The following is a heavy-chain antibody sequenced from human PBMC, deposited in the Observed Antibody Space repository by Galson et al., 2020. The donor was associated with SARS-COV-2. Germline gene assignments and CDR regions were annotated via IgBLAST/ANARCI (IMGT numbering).Heavy chain of an antibody. J-gene: IGHJ2*01. D-gene: IGHD3-22*01. CDR1: GSSVSTTNY. CDR3: ARQGVNMIVLVTVPGWYFDL. V-gene: IGHV4-38-2*02. Sequence: SETLSLTCTVSGSSVSTTNYWGWVRQPPGRGLEWIGRVYPSGTTYYNPSLKSRVTISVDTSKNQFSLRLDSVTAADTALYYCARQGVNMIVLVTVPGWYFDLWGRGTLVTVSS. CDR2: VYPSGTT.